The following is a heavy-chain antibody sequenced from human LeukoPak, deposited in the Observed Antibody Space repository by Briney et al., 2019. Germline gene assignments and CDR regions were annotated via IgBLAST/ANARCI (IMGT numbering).Heavy chain of an antibody. CDR1: GFTFTTYS. V-gene: IGHV3-48*01. CDR3: ARDRASVAFDY. D-gene: IGHD6-19*01. Sequence: VGSLRLSCAASGFTFTTYSINWVRQAPGKGLKWVSFISGTGATIQYADSVKGRFTISRDNAKNSVSLQMNSLRAEDTATYYCARDRASVAFDYWGQGTLVTVSS. CDR2: ISGTGATI. J-gene: IGHJ4*02.